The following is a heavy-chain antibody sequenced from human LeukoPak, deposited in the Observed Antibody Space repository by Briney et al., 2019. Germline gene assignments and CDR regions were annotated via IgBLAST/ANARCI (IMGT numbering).Heavy chain of an antibody. CDR2: IYPADSDT. V-gene: IGHV5-51*01. CDR1: GYSFSSYW. J-gene: IGHJ4*02. CDR3: ARQSRDGSKTRGYYFDY. D-gene: IGHD3-10*01. Sequence: GESLKTSCKGSGYSFSSYWINWVRQMPGKGLESMGIIYPADSDTTYSPSFQGQVTISADKSISTVYLQWSSLNASDTAMYYCARQSRDGSKTRGYYFDYWGQGALVTVSS.